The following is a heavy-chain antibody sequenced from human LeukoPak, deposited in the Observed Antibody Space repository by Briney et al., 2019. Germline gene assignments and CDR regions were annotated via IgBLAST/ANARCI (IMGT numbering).Heavy chain of an antibody. CDR3: ARHLKIVVSGTVAFDI. V-gene: IGHV4-59*08. J-gene: IGHJ3*02. Sequence: SETLSLTCTVSGGSISNYYWSWIRKPPGRGVEGIRYVDDTGSTNYNPSLKTRVSISEDTTNNQFSLNLSSVTAADTAVYYCARHLKIVVSGTVAFDIWGQGTMVTVSS. CDR2: VDDTGST. CDR1: GGSISNYY. D-gene: IGHD3-22*01.